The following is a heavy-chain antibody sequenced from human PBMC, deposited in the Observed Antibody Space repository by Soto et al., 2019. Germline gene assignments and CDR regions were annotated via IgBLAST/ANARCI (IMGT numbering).Heavy chain of an antibody. CDR1: GYSFAGYW. J-gene: IGHJ4*02. CDR3: ARQIYDSDTGPNFQYYFDS. V-gene: IGHV5-10-1*01. D-gene: IGHD3-22*01. Sequence: LKISCKGSGYSFAGYWITWVRQKPGKGLEWMGRIDPSDSQTYYSPSFRGHVTISVTKSITTVFLQWSSLRASDTAMYYCARQIYDSDTGPNFQYYFDSWGQGTPVTGLL. CDR2: IDPSDSQT.